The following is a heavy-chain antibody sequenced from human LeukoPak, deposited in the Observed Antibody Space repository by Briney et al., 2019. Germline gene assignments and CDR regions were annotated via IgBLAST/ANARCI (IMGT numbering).Heavy chain of an antibody. V-gene: IGHV4-31*03. D-gene: IGHD2-2*01. Sequence: SQTLSLTCTVSGGSISSGGYYWSWIRQHPGKGLEWIGYIYYSGSTCYNPSLKSRVTISVDTSKNQFSLKLSSVTAADTAVYYCARANIVVVPAANRKYYYYGMDVWGQGTTVTVSS. J-gene: IGHJ6*02. CDR2: IYYSGST. CDR3: ARANIVVVPAANRKYYYYGMDV. CDR1: GGSISSGGYY.